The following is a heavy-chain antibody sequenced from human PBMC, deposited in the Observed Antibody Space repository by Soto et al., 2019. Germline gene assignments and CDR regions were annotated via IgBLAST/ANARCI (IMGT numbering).Heavy chain of an antibody. D-gene: IGHD5-18*01. J-gene: IGHJ2*01. CDR2: ITWNSGSI. CDR3: VASGSSKTHDRYFDL. V-gene: IGHV3-9*01. CDR1: GFTFDDYV. Sequence: EVQLVDSGGDLVQPGRSLRLSCAASGFTFDDYVMHWVRQVPGKGLEWVSAITWNSGSIGYADYVKGRFTIPRANAKNSLLLQRTSLTAADTAWYYCVASGSSKTHDRYFDLWRRGTLVTASS.